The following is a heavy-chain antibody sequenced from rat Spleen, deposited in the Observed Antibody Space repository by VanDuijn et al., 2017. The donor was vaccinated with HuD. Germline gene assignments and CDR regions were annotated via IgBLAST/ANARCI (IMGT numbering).Heavy chain of an antibody. D-gene: IGHD1-4*01. V-gene: IGHV2-30*01. Sequence: QVQLKESGPGLVQPSQTLSLTCTVSGFSLTSYNVHWVRQPTGKGLEWMGIIWTGGSTDYNSTLKSRLSISRDTSKNQLFLKMSSLKTEDTATYYCARDGLRVYLPLFDYGGQGVMVTVSS. J-gene: IGHJ2*01. CDR2: IWTGGST. CDR3: ARDGLRVYLPLFDY. CDR1: GFSLTSYN.